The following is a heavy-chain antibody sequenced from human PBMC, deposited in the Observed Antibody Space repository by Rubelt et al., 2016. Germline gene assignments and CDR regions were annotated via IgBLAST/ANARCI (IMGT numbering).Heavy chain of an antibody. Sequence: QVQLQQWGAGLLKPSETLSLTCTVYGGSFSGYYWSWIRQPPGKGLEWIGSIYYSGSTYYNPSLKSRVTISVEPCKNQFSLKLSSVTAADTAVYYGARLWFQQWLGQGYFDYWGQGTLVTVSS. CDR1: GGSFSGYY. V-gene: IGHV4-34*01. CDR2: IYYSGST. D-gene: IGHD6-19*01. J-gene: IGHJ4*02. CDR3: ARLWFQQWLGQGYFDY.